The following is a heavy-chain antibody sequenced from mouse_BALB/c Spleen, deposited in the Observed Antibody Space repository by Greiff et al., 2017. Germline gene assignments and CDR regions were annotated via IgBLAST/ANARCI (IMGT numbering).Heavy chain of an antibody. Sequence: VQLKESGPELVKPGASVKMSCKASGYTFTSYVMHWVKQKPGQGLEWIGYINPYNDGTKYNEKFKGKATLTSEQSSSTAYMELSSLTSEDAAVYYCAREPGTYFDYWGQGTTLTVSS. CDR3: AREPGTYFDY. V-gene: IGHV1-14*01. CDR1: GYTFTSYV. CDR2: INPYNDGT. D-gene: IGHD4-1*01. J-gene: IGHJ2*01.